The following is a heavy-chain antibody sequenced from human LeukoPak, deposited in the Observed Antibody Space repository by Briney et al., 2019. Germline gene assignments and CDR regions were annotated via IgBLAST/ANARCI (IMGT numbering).Heavy chain of an antibody. Sequence: PGGSLRLSCAASGFTFSSYAMHWVRQAPGKGLEWVAVISYDGSNKYYADSVKGRFTISRDNAKNSLYLQMNSLRAEDTAVYYCARSRTLPYYDFWSGYLSNPFDYWGQGTLVTVSS. CDR2: ISYDGSNK. D-gene: IGHD3-3*01. J-gene: IGHJ4*02. CDR1: GFTFSSYA. V-gene: IGHV3-30-3*01. CDR3: ARSRTLPYYDFWSGYLSNPFDY.